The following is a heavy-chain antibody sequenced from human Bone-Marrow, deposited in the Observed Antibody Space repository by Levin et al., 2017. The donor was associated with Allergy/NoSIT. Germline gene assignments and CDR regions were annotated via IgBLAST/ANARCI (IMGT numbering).Heavy chain of an antibody. CDR1: GFTFSSYG. V-gene: IGHV3-33*01. CDR3: AREHWIVVPAGHYFDY. CDR2: IWYDGSNK. D-gene: IGHD2-2*01. J-gene: IGHJ4*02. Sequence: GGSLRLSCAASGFTFSSYGMHWVRQAPGKGLEWVAVIWYDGSNKYYADSVKGRFTISRDNSKNTLYLQMNSLRAEDTAVYYCAREHWIVVPAGHYFDYWGQGTLVTVSS.